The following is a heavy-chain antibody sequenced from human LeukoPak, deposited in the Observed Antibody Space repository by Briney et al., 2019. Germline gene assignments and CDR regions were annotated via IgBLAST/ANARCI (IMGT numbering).Heavy chain of an antibody. J-gene: IGHJ4*02. Sequence: SETLSLTCTVSGGSTSSSSFYWGWIRQPPGKGLECIGRISYSGRTYYNPSLQSRVTISVDTSKNQFSLNLSSVTAADTAVYYCARLGGYYDPPDYWGQGTLVTVSS. CDR2: ISYSGRT. CDR1: GGSTSSSSFY. D-gene: IGHD3-22*01. V-gene: IGHV4-39*01. CDR3: ARLGGYYDPPDY.